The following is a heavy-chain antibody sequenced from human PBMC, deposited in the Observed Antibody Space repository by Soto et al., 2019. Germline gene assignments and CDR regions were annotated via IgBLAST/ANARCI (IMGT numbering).Heavy chain of an antibody. Sequence: SETLSLTCTVSTDSSSFTNSYWGWIRQPPGKGLQWIGSSSYNGGTFYNPSLKGRVVISFDTSKKQSSLQVTSVTAADTAVYFCARHRIEVVWWGFGFWGHGSPVTVSS. D-gene: IGHD2-8*02. J-gene: IGHJ4*01. CDR3: ARHRIEVVWWGFGF. V-gene: IGHV4-39*01. CDR2: SSYNGGT. CDR1: TDSSSFTNSY.